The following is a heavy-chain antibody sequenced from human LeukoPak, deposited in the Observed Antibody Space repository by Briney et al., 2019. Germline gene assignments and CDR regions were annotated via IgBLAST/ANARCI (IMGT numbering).Heavy chain of an antibody. D-gene: IGHD2-2*03. CDR2: ISGSGGST. Sequence: PGGSLRLSCAAAGFTFSSDAMSWVRQAPGKGLEWVSAISGSGGSTYYADSVKGRFTISRDNSKNTLYLQMNSLRAEDTAVYYCAKSGYCSSTSCYGHYYYYYGMDVWGQGTTVTVSS. CDR3: AKSGYCSSTSCYGHYYYYYGMDV. V-gene: IGHV3-23*01. CDR1: GFTFSSDA. J-gene: IGHJ6*02.